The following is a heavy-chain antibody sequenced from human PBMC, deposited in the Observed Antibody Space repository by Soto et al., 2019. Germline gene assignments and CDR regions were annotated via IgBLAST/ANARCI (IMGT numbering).Heavy chain of an antibody. CDR1: GFTFSSYA. CDR2: IGGRGGST. J-gene: IGHJ4*02. V-gene: IGHV3-23*01. D-gene: IGHD6-25*01. CDR3: AKPKTSSGWTGLDY. Sequence: PGGSLRLSCAASGFTFSSYAMNWVRQAPGKGLEWVSGIGGRGGSTYYAGSVKGRFSISRDNSKNSLYLQLNSLTAEDTAVYYCAKPKTSSGWTGLDYWGQGTLVTVSS.